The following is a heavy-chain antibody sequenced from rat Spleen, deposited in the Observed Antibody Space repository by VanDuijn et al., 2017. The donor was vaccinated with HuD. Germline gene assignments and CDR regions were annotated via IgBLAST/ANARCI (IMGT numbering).Heavy chain of an antibody. CDR3: TRVDTMGTEDY. D-gene: IGHD1-7*01. CDR1: GFTFNNYG. V-gene: IGHV5-29*01. Sequence: EVQLVESGGGLVQPGRSLKLSCAASGFTFNNYGVAWVRQTPGKGLEWVATISYGDSSGHSSTYYRDSVKGRFTFSRDNTESTLYLQMNSLRSEDTATYYCTRVDTMGTEDYWGQGVMVTVSS. J-gene: IGHJ2*01. CDR2: ISYGDSSGHSST.